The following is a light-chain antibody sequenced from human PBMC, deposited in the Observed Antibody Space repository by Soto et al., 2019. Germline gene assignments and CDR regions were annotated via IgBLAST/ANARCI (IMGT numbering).Light chain of an antibody. CDR2: SNN. J-gene: IGLJ2*01. CDR1: TSNIGTNI. CDR3: ATWDDSLKSAV. Sequence: QSVLTQPPSASGTPGQGVTISCSGGTSNIGTNIVNWYRQLPGTAPKLLIYSNNQRPSGVPDRFSVSKSGTSASLAISGLQSEDEADYYCATWDDSLKSAVFGGGTKLTVL. V-gene: IGLV1-44*01.